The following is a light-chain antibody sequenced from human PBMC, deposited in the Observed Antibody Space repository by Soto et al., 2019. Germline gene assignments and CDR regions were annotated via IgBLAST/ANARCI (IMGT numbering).Light chain of an antibody. CDR3: QQYSNSPRT. V-gene: IGKV3-20*01. CDR1: QSLFNQY. CDR2: GAS. Sequence: EIMLTQSPGTLSLSPGERATLSCRASQSLFNQYLAWYQHRPGQAPRLLIDGASTRATGIPERFSGSGSGTDFILTISSLDLDDFAVYYCQQYSNSPRTFCQGTKLELK. J-gene: IGKJ1*01.